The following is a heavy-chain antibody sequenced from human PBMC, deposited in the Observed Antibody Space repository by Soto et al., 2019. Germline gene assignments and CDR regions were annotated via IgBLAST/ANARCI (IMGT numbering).Heavy chain of an antibody. D-gene: IGHD3-16*02. Sequence: EVQLVESGGGLVKPGGSLRLSCAASGFTFSNAWMSWVRQAPGKGLEWVGRIKSKTDGGTTDYAAPVKGRFTISRDDSKNTLYLQIHSLTTEDTAVYYCTPDRRSRGSYRPGYAFDIWGQVTMVTVSS. CDR1: GFTFSNAW. V-gene: IGHV3-15*01. CDR3: TPDRRSRGSYRPGYAFDI. CDR2: IKSKTDGGTT. J-gene: IGHJ3*02.